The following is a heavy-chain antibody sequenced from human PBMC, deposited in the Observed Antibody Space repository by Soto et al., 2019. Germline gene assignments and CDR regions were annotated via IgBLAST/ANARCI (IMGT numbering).Heavy chain of an antibody. Sequence: GASVKVSCKASGYRFTGYYIHWVRQAPGQGLEWMGWINPDSGATNYAQNFQGRVTLTSDTSISTASMDLTSLTSDDTAVYYCARGDYGTGGYPFPYFDYWGQGTLVTVSS. CDR2: INPDSGAT. J-gene: IGHJ4*02. V-gene: IGHV1-2*02. CDR1: GYRFTGYY. D-gene: IGHD2-8*02. CDR3: ARGDYGTGGYPFPYFDY.